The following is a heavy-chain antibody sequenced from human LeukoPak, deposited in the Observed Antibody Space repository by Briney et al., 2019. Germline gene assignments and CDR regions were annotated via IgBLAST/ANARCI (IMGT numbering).Heavy chain of an antibody. CDR3: ARDQMGYSSSLGY. J-gene: IGHJ4*02. Sequence: PGGSLRLSCAASGFTFISYSMNWVRQAPGKGLEWVSYIDSSSSTIYYADSVKGRFTISRDNAKNSLYLQMNSLRDEDTAVYYCARDQMGYSSSLGYWGQGTLVTVSS. CDR1: GFTFISYS. CDR2: IDSSSSTI. D-gene: IGHD6-13*01. V-gene: IGHV3-48*02.